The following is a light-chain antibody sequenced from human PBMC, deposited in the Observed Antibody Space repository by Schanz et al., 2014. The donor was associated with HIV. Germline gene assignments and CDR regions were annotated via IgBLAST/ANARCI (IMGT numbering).Light chain of an antibody. CDR1: SSNIRINT. J-gene: IGLJ2*01. CDR3: AAWDDSLNGVI. CDR2: DIT. Sequence: QSVLTQPLSASGTPGQRVNMSCSGSSSNIRINTVNWYQQFPGTAPKLLIYDITKRPSGVPKRFSGSKSGTSASLAISGLRSEDEADYYCAAWDDSLNGVIFGGGTKLTVL. V-gene: IGLV1-44*01.